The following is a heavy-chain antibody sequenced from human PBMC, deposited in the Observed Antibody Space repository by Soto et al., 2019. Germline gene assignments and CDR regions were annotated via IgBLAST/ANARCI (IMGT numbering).Heavy chain of an antibody. CDR1: GGTLSSYA. J-gene: IGHJ4*02. D-gene: IGHD3-22*01. CDR2: IIPIFGTA. Sequence: AVKLSFKPSGGTLSSYAIIWVRQAPGQGLEWMGGIIPIFGTANYAQKFQGRVTITADESTSTAYMELSSLRSEDTAVYYCARDPKHYYDSSGYYQLDYWGQGPLVTVSS. CDR3: ARDPKHYYDSSGYYQLDY. V-gene: IGHV1-69*01.